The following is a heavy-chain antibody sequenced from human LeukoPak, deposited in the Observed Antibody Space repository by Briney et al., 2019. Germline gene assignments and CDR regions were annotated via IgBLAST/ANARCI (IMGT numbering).Heavy chain of an antibody. CDR3: ASSYFDNSLHAYDI. D-gene: IGHD3-22*01. Sequence: GGSLRLSCAASGFTVSSNYMSWVRQAPGKGLEWVSVIYSGGSTYYADSVKGRFAISRDNTKNSLFLHMSSLRAEDTAVYFCASSYFDNSLHAYDIWGQGTMVTVSS. CDR1: GFTVSSNY. CDR2: IYSGGST. J-gene: IGHJ3*02. V-gene: IGHV3-66*01.